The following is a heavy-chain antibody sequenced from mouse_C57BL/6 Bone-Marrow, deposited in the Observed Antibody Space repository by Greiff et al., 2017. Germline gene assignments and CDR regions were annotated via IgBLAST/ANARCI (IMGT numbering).Heavy chain of an antibody. J-gene: IGHJ2*01. CDR2: IYPTSGRT. D-gene: IGHD3-1*01. CDR3: ARSGPRGRSFDY. V-gene: IGHV1-55*01. Sequence: VQLQQPGAELVKPGASVKMSCKASGYTFTSYWITWVKQRPGQGLEWIGDIYPTSGRTNYNEKVKGKAILTVDTSSNTAYMQLSSLTSEDSAVVYCARSGPRGRSFDYWGQGTTLTVSS. CDR1: GYTFTSYW.